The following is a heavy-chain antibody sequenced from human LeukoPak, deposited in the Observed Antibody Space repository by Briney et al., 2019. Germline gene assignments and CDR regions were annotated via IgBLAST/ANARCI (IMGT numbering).Heavy chain of an antibody. Sequence: PSETLSLTCSVSGGSITSYYWSWIRQPPGKGLEWIGYIYYTGSTRSTNYNPSLKSRVTISEDTSENQFSLSLSSVTAADTAVYFCARKHSSGWLFDYWGQGAQVTVSS. CDR1: GGSITSYY. D-gene: IGHD6-19*01. CDR2: IYYTGSTRST. V-gene: IGHV4-59*01. J-gene: IGHJ4*02. CDR3: ARKHSSGWLFDY.